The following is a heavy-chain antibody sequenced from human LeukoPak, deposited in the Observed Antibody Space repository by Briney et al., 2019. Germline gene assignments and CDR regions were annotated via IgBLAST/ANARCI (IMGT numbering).Heavy chain of an antibody. CDR3: ARSYSSSWYFLPLALFDY. CDR1: GFTFSSYG. CDR2: IWYDGSNK. J-gene: IGHJ4*02. D-gene: IGHD6-13*01. V-gene: IGHV3-30*19. Sequence: GGSLRLSCAASGFTFSSYGMHWVRQAPGKGLEWVAVIWYDGSNKYYADSVKGRFTISRDNSKNTLYLQMNSLRAEDTAVYYCARSYSSSWYFLPLALFDYWGQGTLVTVSS.